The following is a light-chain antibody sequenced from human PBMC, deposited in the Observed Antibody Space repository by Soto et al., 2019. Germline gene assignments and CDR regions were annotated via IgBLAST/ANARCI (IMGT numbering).Light chain of an antibody. J-gene: IGKJ4*01. Sequence: DIQMTQSPSSLSASVGDRVTITCQASQDIGNYLAWYQQKLGKAPKLLIYDASTLQSGVPSRFSGSGSGTDFTLTISCLQSEDFATYYCQQYYSYPLTFGGGTKVDI. CDR2: DAS. CDR3: QQYYSYPLT. V-gene: IGKV1-16*01. CDR1: QDIGNY.